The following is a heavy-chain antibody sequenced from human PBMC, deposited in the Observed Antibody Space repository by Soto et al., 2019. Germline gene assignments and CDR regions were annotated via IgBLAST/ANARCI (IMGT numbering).Heavy chain of an antibody. CDR1: GGSFSGYY. CDR2: INHSGST. V-gene: IGHV4-34*01. D-gene: IGHD3-9*01. CDR3: ARVILGYDILTGYPTPQFDY. J-gene: IGHJ4*02. Sequence: SETLSLTCAVYGGSFSGYYWSWIRQPPGKGLEWIGEINHSGSTNYNPSLKSRVTISVDTSKNQFSLKLSSVTAADTAVYYCARVILGYDILTGYPTPQFDYWGQGTLVTVSS.